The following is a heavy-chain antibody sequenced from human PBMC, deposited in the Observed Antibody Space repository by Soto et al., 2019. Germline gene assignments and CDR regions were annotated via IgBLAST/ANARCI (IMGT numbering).Heavy chain of an antibody. J-gene: IGHJ4*02. CDR2: ISGSGGST. V-gene: IGHV3-23*01. CDR1: GFTFSSYA. Sequence: PGGSLRLSCAASGFTFSSYAMSWVRQAPGKGLEWVSAISGSGGSTYYADSVKGRFTISRDNSKNTLYLQMNSLRAEDTAVYYCAKPRASWVLVGPFDYWGQGTLVTVSS. CDR3: AKPRASWVLVGPFDY. D-gene: IGHD2-2*01.